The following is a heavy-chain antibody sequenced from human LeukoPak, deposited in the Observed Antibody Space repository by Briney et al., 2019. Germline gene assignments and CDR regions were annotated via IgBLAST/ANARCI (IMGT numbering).Heavy chain of an antibody. J-gene: IGHJ4*02. Sequence: PGGSLRLSCAASGFTFSSYWMSWVRQAPGKGLEWVANIKQDGSEKYYVDSVKGRFTISRDNAKNTVYLQMSSLGVDDTAVYYCGRGMTQAYGSDYWGQGTLVTVSS. V-gene: IGHV3-7*01. D-gene: IGHD3-10*01. CDR3: GRGMTQAYGSDY. CDR1: GFTFSSYW. CDR2: IKQDGSEK.